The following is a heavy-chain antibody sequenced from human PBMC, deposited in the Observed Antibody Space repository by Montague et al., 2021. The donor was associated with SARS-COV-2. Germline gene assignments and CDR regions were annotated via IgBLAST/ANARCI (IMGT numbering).Heavy chain of an antibody. CDR1: GGSISSYY. Sequence: SETLSLTCTVSGGSISSYYWSWIRQPPGKGLEWIGYIYYSGSTNYNPSLKSRVTISVDTSKNQFSLKLSSVTAEDTAVYYCARDSRTDFDWLFPDSGSYYYYMDVWGKGTTVTVSS. J-gene: IGHJ6*03. V-gene: IGHV4-59*01. CDR3: ARDSRTDFDWLFPDSGSYYYYMDV. D-gene: IGHD3-9*01. CDR2: IYYSGST.